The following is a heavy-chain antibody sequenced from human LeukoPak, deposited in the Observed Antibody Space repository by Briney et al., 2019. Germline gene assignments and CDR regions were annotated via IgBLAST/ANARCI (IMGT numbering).Heavy chain of an antibody. D-gene: IGHD6-19*01. J-gene: IGHJ3*02. V-gene: IGHV4-39*07. CDR1: GGSISSSSYY. Sequence: PSETLSLTCTVSGGSISSSSYYWGWIRQPPGKGLEWIGSIYYSGSTYYNPSLKSRVTISVDTSKNQFSLKLSSVTAADTAVYYCARDDVAGRAFDIWGQGTMVTVSS. CDR3: ARDDVAGRAFDI. CDR2: IYYSGST.